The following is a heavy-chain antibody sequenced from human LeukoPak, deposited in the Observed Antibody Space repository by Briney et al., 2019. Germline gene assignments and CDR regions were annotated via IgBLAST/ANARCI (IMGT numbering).Heavy chain of an antibody. Sequence: SETLSLTCSVSGYSISGSYWSWIRQPPGKGLEWIGYIYYTGDTNSNPSLKSRVIISLDTSKNQVSLQVTSVTAADTAVYYARPFDFWGQGTLVTVSS. CDR2: IYYTGDT. V-gene: IGHV4-59*08. J-gene: IGHJ4*02. CDR1: GYSISGSY. D-gene: IGHD6-6*01. CDR3: RPFDF.